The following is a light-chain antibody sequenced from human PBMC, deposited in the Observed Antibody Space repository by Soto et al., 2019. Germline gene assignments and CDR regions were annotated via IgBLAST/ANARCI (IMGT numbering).Light chain of an antibody. J-gene: IGKJ4*01. Sequence: EIVMTQSPGTLSVSPGERATLSCRASQSVSVNLAWYQQKPGQAPRLLIYGVSTRATGIPARFSGSESGTEFTLTISSLQSEDFAVYYCQRYNRWPLSFGGGTKVEIK. CDR1: QSVSVN. CDR3: QRYNRWPLS. CDR2: GVS. V-gene: IGKV3-15*01.